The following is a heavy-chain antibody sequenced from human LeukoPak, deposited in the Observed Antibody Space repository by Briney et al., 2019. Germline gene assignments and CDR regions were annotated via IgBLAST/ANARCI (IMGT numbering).Heavy chain of an antibody. CDR3: ARSYRGRRFGY. Sequence: SVKVSCKASGGTFSSDAVSWVRQAPGQGLEWMGRIVPLIDRPKYAHKFEGRVTITADKSTSTAYMELSGLSSDDTAVYYCARSYRGRRFGYWGQGTLVTVSS. V-gene: IGHV1-69*04. D-gene: IGHD2-21*01. CDR2: IVPLIDRP. CDR1: GGTFSSDA. J-gene: IGHJ4*02.